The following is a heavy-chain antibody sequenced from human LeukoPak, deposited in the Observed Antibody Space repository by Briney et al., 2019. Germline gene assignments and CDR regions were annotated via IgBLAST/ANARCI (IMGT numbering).Heavy chain of an antibody. Sequence: GGSLKLSCAASGFTFSSYWMHWVRQAPGQGLLWVSRINSDGSSTSYADSMKGRVTISRDNAKNTLYLQMNSLRAEETAVYYCARPIAAAAAPYYFDYWGQGTLVTVSS. V-gene: IGHV3-74*01. CDR3: ARPIAAAAAPYYFDY. J-gene: IGHJ4*02. D-gene: IGHD6-13*01. CDR2: INSDGSST. CDR1: GFTFSSYW.